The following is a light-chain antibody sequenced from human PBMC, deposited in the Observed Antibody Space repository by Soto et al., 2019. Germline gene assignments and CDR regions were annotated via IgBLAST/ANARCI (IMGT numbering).Light chain of an antibody. CDR3: QQYGSSIT. Sequence: EIVLTQSPGTLSLSPGERATLSCRASQSVSSNNLAWYQQRPGQAPRVVIYGASTRATGIPERFSGSVSGTGFTLTISRLEPEDFAVFYCQQYGSSITFGQGTRLEIK. CDR2: GAS. J-gene: IGKJ5*01. V-gene: IGKV3-20*01. CDR1: QSVSSNN.